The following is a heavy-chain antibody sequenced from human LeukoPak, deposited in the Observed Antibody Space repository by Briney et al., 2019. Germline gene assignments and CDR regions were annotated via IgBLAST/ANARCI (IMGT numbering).Heavy chain of an antibody. CDR1: GGSISSYY. D-gene: IGHD5-24*01. CDR2: IYYSGST. CDR3: ARLEDVYNSGQN. Sequence: SETLSLTCAVSGGSISSYYWSWIRQPPGKGLEWIGDIYYSGSTNYNPSLKSRVTISVDTSKNQFSLKLRSTTAEDTAVYYCARLEDVYNSGQNSGPGT. V-gene: IGHV4-59*01. J-gene: IGHJ4*02.